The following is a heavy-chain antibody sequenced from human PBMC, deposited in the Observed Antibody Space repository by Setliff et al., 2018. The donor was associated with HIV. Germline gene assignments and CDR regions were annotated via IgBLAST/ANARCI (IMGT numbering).Heavy chain of an antibody. CDR3: ARSVARDYWYFGH. Sequence: SETLSLTCTVSGDSFNNYHWSWIRQPPGEGLEFLGFFHYRGSPIYNPSLKSRVKISVDTSKNQFSLNLTPVTAADTAVYYCARSVARDYWYFGHWGRGSLVTVSS. CDR1: GDSFNNYH. D-gene: IGHD6-6*01. J-gene: IGHJ2*01. CDR2: FHYRGSP. V-gene: IGHV4-59*01.